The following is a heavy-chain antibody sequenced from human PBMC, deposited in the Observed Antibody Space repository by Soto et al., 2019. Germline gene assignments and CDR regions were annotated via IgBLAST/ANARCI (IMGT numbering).Heavy chain of an antibody. CDR3: ARVQGGSPRSYYYYYYYMDV. Sequence: GGSLRLSCAASGFTFDDYGMSWVRQAPGKGLEWVSGINWNGGSTGYADSVKGRFTISRDNAKNSLYLQMNSLRAEDTALYHCARVQGGSPRSYYYYYYYMDVWGKGTTVTVSS. J-gene: IGHJ6*03. CDR1: GFTFDDYG. CDR2: INWNGGST. V-gene: IGHV3-20*01.